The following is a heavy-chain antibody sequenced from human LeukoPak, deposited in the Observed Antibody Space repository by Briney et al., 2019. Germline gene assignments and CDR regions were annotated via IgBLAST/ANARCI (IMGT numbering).Heavy chain of an antibody. CDR1: GGSISSGGYY. J-gene: IGHJ3*01. CDR2: IYHSGST. D-gene: IGHD3-22*01. CDR3: ARDPKRGAYDSSGPMV. V-gene: IGHV4-30-2*01. Sequence: SQTLSLTCTVSGGSISSGGYYWSWIRQPPGKGLEWIGYIYHSGSTYYNPSLKSRVTISVDRSKNQFSLKLSSVTAADTAVYYCARDPKRGAYDSSGPMVWGQGTMVTVSS.